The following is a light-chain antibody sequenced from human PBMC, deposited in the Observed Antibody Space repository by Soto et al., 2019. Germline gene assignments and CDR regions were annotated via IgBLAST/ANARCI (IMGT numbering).Light chain of an antibody. CDR2: GAS. CDR1: QSVSSSS. Sequence: EIVLTQSPGTLSLSPGAVATLSCRASQSVSSSSLAWYQQKPGQAPRLLIYGASSRATGVPDRFSGSGSGTDFTLTISRLEAEDFAVYYCQQYDSSPWTFGQGTKVDIK. CDR3: QQYDSSPWT. J-gene: IGKJ1*01. V-gene: IGKV3-20*01.